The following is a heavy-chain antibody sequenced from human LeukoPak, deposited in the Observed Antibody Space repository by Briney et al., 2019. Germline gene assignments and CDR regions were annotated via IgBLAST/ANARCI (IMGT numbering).Heavy chain of an antibody. D-gene: IGHD3-9*01. CDR2: INPNSGGT. V-gene: IGHV1-2*02. CDR1: GYTFTGYY. CDR3: ARASNYDILTGYLIYYYYMDV. Sequence: GASVKVSCKASGYTFTGYYMHWVRQAPGQGLEWMGWINPNSGGTNYAQKFQGRVTMTRDTSISTAYMELSRLRSDDTAVYYCARASNYDILTGYLIYYYYMDVWGKGTTVTVSS. J-gene: IGHJ6*03.